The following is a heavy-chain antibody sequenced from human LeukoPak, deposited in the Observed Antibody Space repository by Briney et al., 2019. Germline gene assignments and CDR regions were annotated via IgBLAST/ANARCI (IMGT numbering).Heavy chain of an antibody. J-gene: IGHJ4*02. CDR1: GGSISSYY. CDR2: IYTSGST. Sequence: SETLSLTCTVSGGSISSYYWSWIRQPAGKGLEWIGRIYTSGSTNYNPSLKGRVTMSVDTSKNQFSLKLGSVTAADTAVYYCARGKRRGIAAAGTPFDYWGQGTLVTVSS. V-gene: IGHV4-4*07. CDR3: ARGKRRGIAAAGTPFDY. D-gene: IGHD6-13*01.